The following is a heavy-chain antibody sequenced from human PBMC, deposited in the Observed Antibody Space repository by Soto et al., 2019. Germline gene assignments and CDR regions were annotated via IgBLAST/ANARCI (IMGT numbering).Heavy chain of an antibody. CDR2: IFSNDEK. CDR1: GFSLGNARMG. CDR3: ARIMVRGGHHWFDP. Sequence: QVTLKESGPVLVKPTETLALTCTVSGFSLGNARMGVSWNRQPPGKALEWLAHIFSNDEKSYSTSLKSRLTISKDTSKSQVVLTMTNMDPVDTATYYCARIMVRGGHHWFDPWGQGTLVTVSS. D-gene: IGHD3-10*01. J-gene: IGHJ5*02. V-gene: IGHV2-26*01.